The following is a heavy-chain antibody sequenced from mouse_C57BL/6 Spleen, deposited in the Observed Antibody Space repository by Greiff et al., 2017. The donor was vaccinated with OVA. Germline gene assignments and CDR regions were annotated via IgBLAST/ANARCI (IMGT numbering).Heavy chain of an antibody. Sequence: VQLQQSGPELVKPGASVKIPCKASGYTFTDYNMDWVKQSHGKSLEWIGDINPNNGGTIYNQKFKGKATLTVDKSSSTAYMELRSLTSEDTAVYYCARSGYSNYVGAMDYWGQGTSVTVSS. CDR2: INPNNGGT. D-gene: IGHD2-5*01. CDR1: GYTFTDYN. CDR3: ARSGYSNYVGAMDY. J-gene: IGHJ4*01. V-gene: IGHV1-18*01.